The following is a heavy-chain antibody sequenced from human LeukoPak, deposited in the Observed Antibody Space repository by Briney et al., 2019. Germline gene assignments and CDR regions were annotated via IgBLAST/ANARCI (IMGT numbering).Heavy chain of an antibody. V-gene: IGHV4-30-4*01. CDR2: IYYSGST. CDR3: ARDSGYDSDAFAI. D-gene: IGHD5-12*01. J-gene: IGHJ3*02. CDR1: GGSISSGDYY. Sequence: SETLSLTCTVSGGSISSGDYYWSWIRQPPGKGLEWIGYIYYSGSTYYNPSLKSRVTISVDTSKNQFSLKLSSVTAADTAVYYCARDSGYDSDAFAIWGQGTVVTVSS.